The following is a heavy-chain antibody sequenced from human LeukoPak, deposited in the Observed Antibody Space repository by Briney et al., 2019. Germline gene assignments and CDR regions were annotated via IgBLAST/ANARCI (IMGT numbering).Heavy chain of an antibody. CDR1: GFTFVDYY. J-gene: IGHJ4*02. CDR3: ARQAVFDYFDY. D-gene: IGHD3-10*01. V-gene: IGHV3-11*04. CDR2: ISSSGSTI. Sequence: AGGSLRLSCAASGFTFVDYYMSWVREAPGKGLEWVSYISSSGSTIYYADSVKGRFTISRDNTKNSLDQQRSVAGADYTAVYYCARQAVFDYFDYWGQGTLVTVSS.